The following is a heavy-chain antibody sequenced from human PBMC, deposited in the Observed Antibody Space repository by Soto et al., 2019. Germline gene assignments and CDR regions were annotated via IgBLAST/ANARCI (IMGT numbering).Heavy chain of an antibody. CDR3: VRAPGLGVAHIDY. CDR1: GGSVTGFY. CDR2: IFHSGSS. V-gene: IGHV4-59*02. J-gene: IGHJ4*02. D-gene: IGHD6-19*01. Sequence: SETLSLTCTVSGGSVTGFYWSWIRQPPGKRLEWIGYIFHSGSSNYNPSLKSRVTISVDTSKSQVSLRLTSVTAADTAVYYCVRAPGLGVAHIDYWGRGTLVTVSS.